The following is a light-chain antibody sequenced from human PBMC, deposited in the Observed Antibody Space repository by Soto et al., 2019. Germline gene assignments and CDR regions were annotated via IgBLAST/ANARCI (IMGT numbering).Light chain of an antibody. CDR1: QGISSY. CDR3: QRYYSYPYT. Sequence: AIRMTQSPSSFSASTGDRVTITCRASQGISSYLAWYQQKPGKAPKLLIYAASTLQSGVPSRFSGSGYGADFALTISCMQSEDFATYYCQRYYSYPYTFGQGTKLEIK. CDR2: AAS. J-gene: IGKJ2*01. V-gene: IGKV1-8*01.